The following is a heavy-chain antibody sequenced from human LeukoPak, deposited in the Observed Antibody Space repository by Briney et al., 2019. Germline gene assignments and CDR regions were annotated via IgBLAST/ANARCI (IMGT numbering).Heavy chain of an antibody. CDR2: IYTSGST. CDR3: ARDAYSGYYYIFFDY. Sequence: SETLSLTCTVSGGSISSYYWSWIRQPAGKGLEWIGRIYTSGSTNYNPSLKSRVTMSVDTSKNQFSLKLSSVTAADTAAYYCARDAYSGYYYIFFDYWGQGTLVTVSS. CDR1: GGSISSYY. V-gene: IGHV4-4*07. J-gene: IGHJ4*02. D-gene: IGHD3-22*01.